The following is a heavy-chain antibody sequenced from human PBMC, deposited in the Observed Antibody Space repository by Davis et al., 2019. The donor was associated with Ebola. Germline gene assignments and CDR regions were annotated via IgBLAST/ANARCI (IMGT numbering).Heavy chain of an antibody. CDR2: MNPNSGNT. CDR3: ASDVPVVAASLSDY. J-gene: IGHJ4*02. Sequence: AASVKVSCKASGYTFTSYDTNWVRQATGQGLEWMGWMNPNSGNTGYAQKFQGRVTMTTDTSISTAYMELRGLRSDDTAVYFCASDVPVVAASLSDYCGQGTLVTVSS. CDR1: GYTFTSYD. D-gene: IGHD2-15*01. V-gene: IGHV1-8*01.